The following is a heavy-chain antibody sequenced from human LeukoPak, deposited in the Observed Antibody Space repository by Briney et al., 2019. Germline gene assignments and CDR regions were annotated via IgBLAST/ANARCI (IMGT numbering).Heavy chain of an antibody. CDR3: ARVDTAMVTLFYFDY. CDR2: ISYDGSNK. CDR1: GFTFSSYA. J-gene: IGHJ4*02. D-gene: IGHD5-18*01. V-gene: IGHV3-30-3*01. Sequence: PGGSLRLSCAASGFTFSSYAMHWVRQAPGEGLEWVAVISYDGSNKYYADSVKGRFTISRDNSKNTLYLQMNSLRAEDTAVYYCARVDTAMVTLFYFDYWGQGTLVTVSS.